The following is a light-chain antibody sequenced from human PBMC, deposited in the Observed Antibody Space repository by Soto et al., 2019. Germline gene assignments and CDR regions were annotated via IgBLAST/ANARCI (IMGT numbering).Light chain of an antibody. CDR1: TSNIGANFD. V-gene: IGLV1-40*01. CDR2: VNT. CDR3: QSYDTSLGGSRV. J-gene: IGLJ3*02. Sequence: QSMLTQPPSVSGAPGQRVTISCTGSTSNIGANFDVNWYQQLPGAAPKLLISVNTNRPSGVPDRFSGSKSGTSASLVIPGLQAEDEADYYCQSYDTSLGGSRVFGGGTKLTVL.